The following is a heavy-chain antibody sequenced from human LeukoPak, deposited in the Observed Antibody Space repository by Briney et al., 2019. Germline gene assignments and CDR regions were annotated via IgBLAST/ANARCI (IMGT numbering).Heavy chain of an antibody. CDR1: GGSISSYY. CDR2: IYYSGST. CDR3: ARGVVVTRDLNFDY. V-gene: IGHV4-59*01. Sequence: TSETLSLTCTVSGGSISSYYWSWLRQPPGKGLEWIGYIYYSGSTNYNPSLKSRVTISVDTSKNQFSLKLSSVTAADTAVYYCARGVVVTRDLNFDYWGQGTLVTVSS. D-gene: IGHD3-22*01. J-gene: IGHJ4*02.